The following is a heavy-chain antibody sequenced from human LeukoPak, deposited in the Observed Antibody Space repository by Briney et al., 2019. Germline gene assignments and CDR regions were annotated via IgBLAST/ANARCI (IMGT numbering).Heavy chain of an antibody. V-gene: IGHV4-59*08. Sequence: PSETLSLTCTVSDGSISSYCWSWIRQPPGKGLEWIGSIYYSGSTNYSPSLKSRVTISVDASKNQFSLKVSSVTAADTAVYYCARGSRYFVYWGQGTRVTVSS. D-gene: IGHD3-9*01. CDR1: DGSISSYC. CDR3: ARGSRYFVY. J-gene: IGHJ4*02. CDR2: IYYSGST.